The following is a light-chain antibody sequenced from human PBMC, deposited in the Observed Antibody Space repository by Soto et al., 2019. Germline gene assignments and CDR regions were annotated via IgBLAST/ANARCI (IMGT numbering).Light chain of an antibody. CDR2: KAS. Sequence: DIQMTRSPSTLSASVGDRVTITCRASQSISSWLAWYQQKPGKAPKLLIYKASSLESGVPSRFSGSGSGTEFTLTIRSLQPDDFATYYCQQYNSHSTFGQGTKVEIK. V-gene: IGKV1-5*03. CDR3: QQYNSHST. CDR1: QSISSW. J-gene: IGKJ1*01.